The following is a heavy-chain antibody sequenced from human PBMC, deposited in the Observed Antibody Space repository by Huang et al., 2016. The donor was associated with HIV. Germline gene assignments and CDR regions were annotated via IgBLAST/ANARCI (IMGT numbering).Heavy chain of an antibody. CDR2: ISTYKGNT. Sequence: QVQLVQSGAEVKKPGASAKVSCKASVYTFISYGSTWVRQAPGQGLEWMGLISTYKGNTKYAQNCQGRVTMTTDASTSTAYMVLRSQRSDDAAVYYCANGVPYDSSGYYHVTWGQGTLVTVSS. J-gene: IGHJ4*02. CDR3: ANGVPYDSSGYYHVT. CDR1: VYTFISYG. V-gene: IGHV1-18*04. D-gene: IGHD3-22*01.